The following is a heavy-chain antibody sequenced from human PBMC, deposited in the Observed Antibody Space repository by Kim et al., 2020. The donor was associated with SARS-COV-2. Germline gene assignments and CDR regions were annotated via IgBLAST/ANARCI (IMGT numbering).Heavy chain of an antibody. CDR1: GFILGDYS. J-gene: IGHJ6*01. CDR3: VRVKKDRFTDYYYFGM. D-gene: IGHD2-15*01. V-gene: IGHV3-48*01. CDR2: ISSGRGAI. Sequence: GGSLRLSCVASGFILGDYSMHWVRQAPGKGLVWLSCISSGRGAITYVDSVKGRFTISRDNAKNTLYLQMNSLRAEDTAVYYCVRVKKDRFTDYYYFGM.